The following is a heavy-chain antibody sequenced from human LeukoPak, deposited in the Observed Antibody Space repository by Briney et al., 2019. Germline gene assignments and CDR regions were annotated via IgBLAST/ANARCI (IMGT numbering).Heavy chain of an antibody. CDR2: ISDNGGNT. V-gene: IGHV3-23*01. CDR1: GFTFSIYG. Sequence: GTLRLSCAASGFTFSIYGMGWVRQAPGKGLEWVSSISDNGGNTYYTDSAKGRFTISRDNSKNTLYLQMTSLRAEDTALYYCAKDFRAKYGSGAHGWFDPWGQGTLVTVSS. J-gene: IGHJ5*02. CDR3: AKDFRAKYGSGAHGWFDP. D-gene: IGHD3-10*01.